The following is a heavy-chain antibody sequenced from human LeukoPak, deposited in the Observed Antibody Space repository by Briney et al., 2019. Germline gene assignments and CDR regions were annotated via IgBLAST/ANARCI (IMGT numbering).Heavy chain of an antibody. CDR3: AKDRLLPLDYFDY. V-gene: IGHV3-23*01. D-gene: IGHD2-15*01. CDR2: ITGSGGGT. J-gene: IGHJ4*02. CDR1: GFTFRTYA. Sequence: GGSLRLSCGGSGFTFRTYAMSWSRQAPGRGLEWVSAITGSGGGTYYADSVKGRFTISRDNSKNTLYLQMNSLRAEDTAIYYCAKDRLLPLDYFDYWGQGTLVTVSS.